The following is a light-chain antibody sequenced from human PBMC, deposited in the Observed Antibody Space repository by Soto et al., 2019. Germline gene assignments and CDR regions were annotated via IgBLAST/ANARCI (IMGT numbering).Light chain of an antibody. V-gene: IGLV1-47*01. Sequence: QSVVTQPPSASGTPGQRVTISCSGSISNLGSNFVFWYQQLPGAAPKLLISRNDQRPSGVPDRFSGSKSGTSASLAISGLRSDDEADYHCAAWDDSLSGVVFGGGTKVTVL. CDR1: ISNLGSNF. CDR2: RND. J-gene: IGLJ3*02. CDR3: AAWDDSLSGVV.